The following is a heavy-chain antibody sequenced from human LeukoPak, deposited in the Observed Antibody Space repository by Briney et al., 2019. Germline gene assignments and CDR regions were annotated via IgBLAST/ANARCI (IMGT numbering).Heavy chain of an antibody. CDR2: IKTSGNT. CDR1: GGSISSGGYY. CDR3: ARMFDSVGYYYPFDF. Sequence: TLSLTCTVSGGSISSGGYYWNWIRQPAGKGLEWIGRIKTSGNTNYNSSLMTRVTISIDTSKNHFSLKLTSVTAADTAVYYCARMFDSVGYYYPFDFWGQGTLVTVSS. D-gene: IGHD3-22*01. J-gene: IGHJ4*02. V-gene: IGHV4-61*02.